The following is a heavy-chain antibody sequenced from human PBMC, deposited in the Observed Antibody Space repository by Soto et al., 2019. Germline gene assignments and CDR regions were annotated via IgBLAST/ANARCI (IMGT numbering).Heavy chain of an antibody. CDR3: ARDRALELGDY. CDR1: GESVSTNSAT. J-gene: IGHJ4*02. CDR2: TYYRSKWYH. Sequence: PSQTLSLTCAISGESVSTNSATWDWIRQSPSRGLEWLGRTYYRSKWYHDYADSVKGRFTISRDNSKNTLYLQMNSLRSDDTAVYYCARDRALELGDYWGQGTLVTVSS. D-gene: IGHD1-26*01. V-gene: IGHV6-1*01.